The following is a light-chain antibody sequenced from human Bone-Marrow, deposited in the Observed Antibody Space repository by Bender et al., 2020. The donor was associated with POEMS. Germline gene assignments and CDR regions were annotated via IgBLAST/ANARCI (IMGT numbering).Light chain of an antibody. J-gene: IGLJ1*01. CDR3: QAWDSSTYV. Sequence: SYELTQTPSVSVSPGQTASISCSGDTLGNKHASWYQQKPGQSPILVIYQDTKRPSGIPERFSGSNSGNTATLTISGTQAMDEADYYCQAWDSSTYVFGTGTKVTVL. V-gene: IGLV3-1*01. CDR2: QDT. CDR1: TLGNKH.